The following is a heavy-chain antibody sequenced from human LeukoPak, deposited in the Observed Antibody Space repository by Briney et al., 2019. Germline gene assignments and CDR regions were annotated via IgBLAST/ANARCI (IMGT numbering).Heavy chain of an antibody. D-gene: IGHD5-24*01. CDR3: ARGGRWPRRPFDY. V-gene: IGHV4-39*01. CDR2: IYYSGST. CDR1: GGSISSENYY. J-gene: IGHJ4*02. Sequence: SETLSLTCTVSGGSISSENYYWGWIRQPPGMWLEWIGTIYYSGSTYYNSSLKSRVTISVDTSRNQFSLKLSSVTAADTAVYYCARGGRWPRRPFDYWGQGTLVTVSS.